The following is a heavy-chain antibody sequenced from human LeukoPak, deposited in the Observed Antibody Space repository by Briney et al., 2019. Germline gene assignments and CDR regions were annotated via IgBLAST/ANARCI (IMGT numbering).Heavy chain of an antibody. J-gene: IGHJ6*03. V-gene: IGHV4-4*07. D-gene: IGHD3-10*01. Sequence: SETLYLTLTVPGGPIRSYYWSWIRQPAGKGLEGVGRIYTRGSTNYNRSLRSRVTMSVDTSKNQFSLKLSSVTAADTAVYYCARDRYYGSGSYYDYYYYYYYMDVWGKGTTVTISS. CDR1: GGPIRSYY. CDR3: ARDRYYGSGSYYDYYYYYYYMDV. CDR2: IYTRGST.